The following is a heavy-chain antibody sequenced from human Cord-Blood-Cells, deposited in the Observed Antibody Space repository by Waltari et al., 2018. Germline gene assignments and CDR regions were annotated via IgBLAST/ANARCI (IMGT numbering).Heavy chain of an antibody. CDR2: INHSGST. Sequence: QVQLQQWGAGLLKPSETLSLTCAVYGGSFSGYYWSWIRQPPGKGLEWIGEINHSGSTNYNPSLKSRVTISVDTAKNQFSLKLSSVTAADTAVYYCARRLPAPAYYDFWSATTGDAFDIWGQGTMVTVSS. D-gene: IGHD3-3*01. CDR1: GGSFSGYY. J-gene: IGHJ3*02. V-gene: IGHV4-34*01. CDR3: ARRLPAPAYYDFWSATTGDAFDI.